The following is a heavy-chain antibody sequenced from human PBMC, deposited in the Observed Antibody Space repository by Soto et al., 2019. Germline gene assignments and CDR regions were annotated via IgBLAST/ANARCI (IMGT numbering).Heavy chain of an antibody. CDR2: IIPIFGTA. V-gene: IGHV1-69*13. D-gene: IGHD3-22*01. Sequence: AVKVSCKACGGTFSSYAISWVRQAPGQGLEWMGGIIPIFGTANYAQKFQGRVTITADESTSTAYMELSSLRSEDTAVYYCARISSRDYYDSSGYSTWGQGTMVTVSS. J-gene: IGHJ3*01. CDR3: ARISSRDYYDSSGYST. CDR1: GGTFSSYA.